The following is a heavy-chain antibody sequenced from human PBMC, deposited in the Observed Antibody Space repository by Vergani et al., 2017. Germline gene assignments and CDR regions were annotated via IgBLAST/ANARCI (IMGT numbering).Heavy chain of an antibody. J-gene: IGHJ4*02. V-gene: IGHV3-33*01. D-gene: IGHD3-10*01. Sequence: QVQLVESGGSVVQPGRSLRLSCAASGFTFSSYGMLWVRQAPGKGLEWVAVIWYDGSNKYYADSVKGRFTISRDNSKNTLYLQMNSLRAEDTAVYYCARGSYGSGSYFDYWGEGTLVTVSS. CDR1: GFTFSSYG. CDR3: ARGSYGSGSYFDY. CDR2: IWYDGSNK.